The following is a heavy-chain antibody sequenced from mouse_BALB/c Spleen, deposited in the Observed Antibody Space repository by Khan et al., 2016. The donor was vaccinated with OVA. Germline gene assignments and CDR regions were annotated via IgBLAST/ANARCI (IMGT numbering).Heavy chain of an antibody. V-gene: IGHV1-85*01. CDR1: GYTFTSYD. CDR2: IFPGDGST. J-gene: IGHJ3*01. CDR3: ARGATMMSWFAY. Sequence: VPLKPSGAELVKPGASVKLSCKASGYTFTSYDINWVRQRPEQGLEWIGRIFPGDGSTKYNEKFKGKATLTTAKSSSTAYMQLSRLSSEVSAVYFCARGATMMSWFAYWGQGTLVTVSA. D-gene: IGHD2-4*01.